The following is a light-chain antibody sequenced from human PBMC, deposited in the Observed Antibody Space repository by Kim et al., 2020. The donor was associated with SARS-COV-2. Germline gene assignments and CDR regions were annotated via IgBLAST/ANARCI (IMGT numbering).Light chain of an antibody. Sequence: QRVTIPCTGSSSNVGAPFDVHWYQQFPESAPNLLIYGDTIRMSGVPDRFSGSKSGNSASLAITGLQAEDEADYYCQSYDSNLNAWVFGGGTQLTVL. CDR2: GDT. J-gene: IGLJ3*02. CDR3: QSYDSNLNAWV. V-gene: IGLV1-40*01. CDR1: SSNVGAPFD.